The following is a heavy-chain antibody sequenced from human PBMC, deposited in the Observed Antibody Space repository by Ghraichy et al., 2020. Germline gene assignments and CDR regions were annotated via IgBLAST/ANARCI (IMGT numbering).Heavy chain of an antibody. J-gene: IGHJ3*02. CDR1: GFTFDDYA. Sequence: SLNISCAASGFTFDDYAMHWVRQAPGKGLEWVSGISWNSGSIGYADSVKGRFTISRDNAKNSLYLQMNSLRAEDTALYYCAKDMVRGVIYAFDIWGQGTMVTVSS. D-gene: IGHD3-10*01. CDR2: ISWNSGSI. CDR3: AKDMVRGVIYAFDI. V-gene: IGHV3-9*01.